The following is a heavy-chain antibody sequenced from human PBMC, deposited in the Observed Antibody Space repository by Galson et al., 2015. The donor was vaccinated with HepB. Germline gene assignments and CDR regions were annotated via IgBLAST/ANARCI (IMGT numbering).Heavy chain of an antibody. V-gene: IGHV1-18*04. CDR2: INPDNGNT. CDR1: GYTFNTYG. D-gene: IGHD3-10*01. J-gene: IGHJ1*01. CDR3: ARGPWFGELTGILVLQH. Sequence: SVKVSYKASGYTFNTYGITYVRQAPGQGLEWVGWINPDNGNTKYAQKLQGRVTMTTDTSTSTAYMELRSLRSDDTAVYYCARGPWFGELTGILVLQHWGQGTLVTVSS.